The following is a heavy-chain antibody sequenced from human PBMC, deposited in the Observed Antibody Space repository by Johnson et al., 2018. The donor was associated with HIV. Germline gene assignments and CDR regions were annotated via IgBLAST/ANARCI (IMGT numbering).Heavy chain of an antibody. J-gene: IGHJ3*02. Sequence: QVQLVESGGGVVQPGGSLRLSCAASGFTFSSYGMHWVRQAPGKGLEWVAFIRYDGSNKYYADSVTGRFTISRDNSKNTLYLQMNSLRAEDTAVYYFAKGLKLGSGDDAFDIWGQGTMVTVSS. D-gene: IGHD7-27*01. CDR2: IRYDGSNK. CDR3: AKGLKLGSGDDAFDI. CDR1: GFTFSSYG. V-gene: IGHV3-30*02.